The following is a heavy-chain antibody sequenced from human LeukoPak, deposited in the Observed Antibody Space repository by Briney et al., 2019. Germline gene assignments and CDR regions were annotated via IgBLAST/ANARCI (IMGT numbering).Heavy chain of an antibody. J-gene: IGHJ4*02. CDR2: FSAYDGNT. Sequence: ASVKVSCKASGYTFSSYDISWVRQAPGQGLDWMGWFSAYDGNTNYAQKLQGRVTMTTDTSTSTAYMELRCLTSDDTAVYYCARDESRSWGYYFDYWGQGTLVTVSS. CDR1: GYTFSSYD. V-gene: IGHV1-18*01. CDR3: ARDESRSWGYYFDY. D-gene: IGHD3-16*01.